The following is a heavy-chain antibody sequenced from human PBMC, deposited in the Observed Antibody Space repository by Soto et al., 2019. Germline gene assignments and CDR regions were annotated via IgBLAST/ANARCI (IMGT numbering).Heavy chain of an antibody. CDR3: ATPGGPDSGGYYYFDY. CDR1: GYTFTGYY. D-gene: IGHD3-22*01. Sequence: AASVKVSCKASGYTFTGYYVHWVRQAPGQGLEWMGWINPKSGGTKYAQKFQGRVTMTXXXXXXXXXXXXXXXXXXXXXXXYCATPGGPDSGGYYYFDYWGQGTLVTVSS. J-gene: IGHJ4*02. V-gene: IGHV1-2*02. CDR2: INPKSGGT.